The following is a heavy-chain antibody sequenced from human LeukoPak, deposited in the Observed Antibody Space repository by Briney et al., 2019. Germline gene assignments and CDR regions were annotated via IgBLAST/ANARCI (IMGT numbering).Heavy chain of an antibody. Sequence: GESLKISCKGSGYVFTNYWIAWVRQVPEKGLEWMGIIHPGSSNTKYGLSFQGQVAISADKSISTAYLHWNNLRASDTAMYYCASHYETSGYFGFDIWGQGTMVTV. V-gene: IGHV5-51*01. CDR1: GYVFTNYW. CDR3: ASHYETSGYFGFDI. D-gene: IGHD3-22*01. J-gene: IGHJ3*02. CDR2: IHPGSSNT.